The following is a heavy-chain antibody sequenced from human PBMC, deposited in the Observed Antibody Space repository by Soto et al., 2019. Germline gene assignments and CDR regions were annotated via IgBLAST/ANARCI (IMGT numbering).Heavy chain of an antibody. J-gene: IGHJ5*02. Sequence: ASVKVSCKASGYTFTSYGLSWVRQAPGQGLEWMGWISPYNGNTYYAQKFQGRVSMTRDTSTTTAYMELRTLRSDDTAVYYCARTHMIRAVIPNWFDPWGQGSRVTVSS. CDR2: ISPYNGNT. CDR3: ARTHMIRAVIPNWFDP. D-gene: IGHD3-10*01. V-gene: IGHV1-18*01. CDR1: GYTFTSYG.